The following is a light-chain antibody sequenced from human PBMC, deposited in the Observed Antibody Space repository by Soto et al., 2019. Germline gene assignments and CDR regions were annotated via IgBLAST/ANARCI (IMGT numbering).Light chain of an antibody. V-gene: IGKV3-11*01. CDR1: QSVSSY. CDR3: QQRHNCSFT. J-gene: IGKJ3*01. CDR2: HPS. Sequence: EIVLTQSPATLSLSPGERATLSCRASQSVSSYFVWYQQKPGQAPTLLMYHPSTRANGIPARFSGSGSATDFTPTISSQGPEFFANYFCQQRHNCSFTFGPGTEVGVK.